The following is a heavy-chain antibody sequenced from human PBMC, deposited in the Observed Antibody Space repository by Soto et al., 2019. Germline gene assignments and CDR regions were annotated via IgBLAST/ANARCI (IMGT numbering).Heavy chain of an antibody. D-gene: IGHD3-9*01. Sequence: SDTLSLTCTVSGGSVSSGGYYWSWIRQHPGKGLEWIGYIYYSGSTYYNPSLKSRVTISVDTSKNQFSLKLSSVTAADTAVYYCERARRYRIGGYGMDVWGQGTTVTVSS. CDR1: GGSVSSGGYY. V-gene: IGHV4-31*03. J-gene: IGHJ6*02. CDR2: IYYSGST. CDR3: ERARRYRIGGYGMDV.